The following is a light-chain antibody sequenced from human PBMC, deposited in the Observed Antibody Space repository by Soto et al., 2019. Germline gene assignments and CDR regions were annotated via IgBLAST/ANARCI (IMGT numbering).Light chain of an antibody. CDR3: QQYGGSPWT. J-gene: IGKJ1*01. V-gene: IGKV3-20*01. CDR1: QSVSISY. CDR2: GAS. Sequence: EIVLTQSPGTLSLSPGERATLSCRASQSVSISYLAWYQQKPGQAPRLLIYGASSRATGIPDRFSGSGSGTDFALTISRLEPEDFAVYHCQQYGGSPWTFGQGTKVEIK.